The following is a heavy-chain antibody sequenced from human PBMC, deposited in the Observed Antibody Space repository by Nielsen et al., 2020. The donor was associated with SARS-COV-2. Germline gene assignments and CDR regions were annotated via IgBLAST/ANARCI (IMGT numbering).Heavy chain of an antibody. V-gene: IGHV4-59*01. J-gene: IGHJ4*02. CDR2: IYYSGST. Sequence: WLRQPPGKGLEWIGYIYYSGSTSYNPSLKSRVTISVDTSKNQFSLKLNSVTAADTAVFYCARGFSSGNRYDSGGYYYPPKGYYFDYWGQGTLVTVSS. CDR3: ARGFSSGNRYDSGGYYYPPKGYYFDY. D-gene: IGHD3-22*01.